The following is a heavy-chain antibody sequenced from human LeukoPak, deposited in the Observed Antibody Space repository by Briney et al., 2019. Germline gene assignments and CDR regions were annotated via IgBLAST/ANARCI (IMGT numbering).Heavy chain of an antibody. J-gene: IGHJ3*02. CDR3: AKEGCGTTSCWAFDI. D-gene: IGHD2-2*01. V-gene: IGHV3-30*18. CDR1: GFTFSSYG. CDR2: ISKDGSTT. Sequence: GGSLRLSCAASGFTFSSYGMHWVRQAPGKGLEWVAVISKDGSTTYYADSVKGRFTISRDNSKNLYLQMNSLRPEDTAVYYCAKEGCGTTSCWAFDIWGQGTMVTVSS.